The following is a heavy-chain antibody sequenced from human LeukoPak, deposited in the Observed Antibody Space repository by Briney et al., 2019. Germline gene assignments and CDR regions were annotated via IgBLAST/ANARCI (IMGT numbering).Heavy chain of an antibody. Sequence: GGSLRLSCAASGFTFSSYSMNWVRQAPGKGLEWVSSISSSSSYIYYADSVKGRFTISRDNAKNSLYLQMNSLRAEDTAVYYCASFTGIAVAARGDWFDPWGQGTLVTVSS. CDR2: ISSSSSYI. J-gene: IGHJ5*02. V-gene: IGHV3-21*01. D-gene: IGHD6-19*01. CDR1: GFTFSSYS. CDR3: ASFTGIAVAARGDWFDP.